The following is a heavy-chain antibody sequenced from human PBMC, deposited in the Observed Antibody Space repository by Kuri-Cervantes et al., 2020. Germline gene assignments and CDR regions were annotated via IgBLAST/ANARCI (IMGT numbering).Heavy chain of an antibody. CDR1: GFTFSDYY. V-gene: IGHV3-11*04. CDR2: ISSSSSTI. J-gene: IGHJ4*02. D-gene: IGHD3-22*01. Sequence: GGSPRLSCAASGFTFSDYYMSWIRQAPGKGLEWVSYISSSSSTIYYADSVKGRFTISRDNAKNSLYLQMNSLRAEDTAVYYCARDLQVRYYDSSGRTTGWGQGTLVTVSS. CDR3: ARDLQVRYYDSSGRTTG.